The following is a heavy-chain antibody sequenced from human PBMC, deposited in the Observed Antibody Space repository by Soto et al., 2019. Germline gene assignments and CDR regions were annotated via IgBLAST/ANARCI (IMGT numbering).Heavy chain of an antibody. CDR1: GFTFSDYA. Sequence: VQLVESGGGVVQPGRSLRLSCAASGFTFSDYAMHWVRQAPGKGLEWVAVVSHDGRNTHYADSVTGRFTISRDSSKNTVSLEMTSLRAEDTAVYYCAKRGRQWLVTSDFNYWGQGALVTVSS. CDR2: VSHDGRNT. CDR3: AKRGRQWLVTSDFNY. J-gene: IGHJ4*02. D-gene: IGHD6-19*01. V-gene: IGHV3-30*18.